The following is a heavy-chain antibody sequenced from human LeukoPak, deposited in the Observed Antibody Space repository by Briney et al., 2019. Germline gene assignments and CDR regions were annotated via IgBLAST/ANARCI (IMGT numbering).Heavy chain of an antibody. V-gene: IGHV3-48*03. CDR1: GFIFSAHE. CDR2: ISSNGKSR. J-gene: IGHJ4*02. CDR3: GGVGAGPD. Sequence: KTGGSLRRSCEVSGFIFSAHEMNWVRQAPGKGLEWISYISSNGKSRYYADSVKGRFTISRDNAKNSLFLQMNGLRDEDTAVYYCGGVGAGPDWGQGTLVSVSS. D-gene: IGHD1-26*01.